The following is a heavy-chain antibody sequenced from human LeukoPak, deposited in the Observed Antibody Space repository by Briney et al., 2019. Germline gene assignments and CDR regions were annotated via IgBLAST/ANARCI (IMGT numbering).Heavy chain of an antibody. CDR3: ARAYGTFDY. D-gene: IGHD1-1*01. V-gene: IGHV3-48*02. Sequence: GGSLRLSCAASGFTFSTYSMNWVRQAPGKGLQWVSYISSGSSTIYYADSVKGRFTISRDNAKNSLHLQMNSLRDEDTAVYYCARAYGTFDYWGQGTLVTVSS. CDR2: ISSGSSTI. J-gene: IGHJ4*02. CDR1: GFTFSTYS.